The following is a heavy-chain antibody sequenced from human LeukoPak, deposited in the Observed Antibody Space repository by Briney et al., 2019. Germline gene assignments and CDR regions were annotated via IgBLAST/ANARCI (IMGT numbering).Heavy chain of an antibody. CDR1: GYSLTELS. D-gene: IGHD3-22*01. CDR2: FDSEDAKT. V-gene: IGHV1-24*01. CDR3: ARVRDYYDSSGYYDY. Sequence: ASVKVSCKISGYSLTELSMHWVRQAREQGLEWMGGFDSEDAKTIYAKSFKGRVTMTEDTSTDTVYMELRSLRSDDTAVYYCARVRDYYDSSGYYDYWGQGTLVTVSS. J-gene: IGHJ4*02.